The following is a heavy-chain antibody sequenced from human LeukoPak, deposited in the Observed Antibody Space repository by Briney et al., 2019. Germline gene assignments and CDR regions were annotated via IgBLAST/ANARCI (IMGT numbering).Heavy chain of an antibody. Sequence: ASVKVSCKASGYTFTSYAMHWERQAPGQRLEWMGWINAGNGNTKYSQKFQGRVTITRDTSASTAYMELSSLRSEDTAVYYCARDSDAAGTELGYFDYWGRGTLVTVSS. CDR1: GYTFTSYA. CDR3: ARDSDAAGTELGYFDY. D-gene: IGHD6-13*01. CDR2: INAGNGNT. V-gene: IGHV1-3*01. J-gene: IGHJ4*03.